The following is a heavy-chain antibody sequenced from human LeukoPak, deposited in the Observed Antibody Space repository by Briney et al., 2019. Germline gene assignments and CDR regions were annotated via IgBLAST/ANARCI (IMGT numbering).Heavy chain of an antibody. CDR3: ALLAVASDFDY. CDR2: IASSGTIK. CDR1: GFPLRVFE. V-gene: IGHV3-48*03. Sequence: SGGSLRLSCLVSGFPLRVFEMKWVRQAPGKGVEWVSNIASSGTIKYYADSVKGRFSISRDNAKSSLYLQMNSLRVEDTAVYYCALLAVASDFDYWGQGALVTVSS. J-gene: IGHJ4*02. D-gene: IGHD6-19*01.